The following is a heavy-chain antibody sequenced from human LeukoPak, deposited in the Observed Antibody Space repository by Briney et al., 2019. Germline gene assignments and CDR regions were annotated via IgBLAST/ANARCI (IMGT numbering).Heavy chain of an antibody. J-gene: IGHJ4*02. CDR1: RFIFSSYA. V-gene: IGHV3-30*04. CDR3: ARLLLVSSGFDY. D-gene: IGHD6-6*01. CDR2: ISYDGSNK. Sequence: PGGSLRLSCAASRFIFSSYAMHWVRQAPGKGLEWVAVISYDGSNKYYVDSVKGRFTISRDNSKNTLYLQMNSLRAEDTAVYYCARLLLVSSGFDYWGQGTLVTVSS.